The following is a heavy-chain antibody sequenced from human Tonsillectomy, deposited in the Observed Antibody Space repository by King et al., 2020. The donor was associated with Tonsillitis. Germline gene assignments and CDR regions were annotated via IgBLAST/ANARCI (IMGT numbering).Heavy chain of an antibody. V-gene: IGHV1-46*01. CDR3: ARDYFACSASYYNWRTSFAY. D-gene: IGHD3-10*02. CDR1: GYTFTRYY. CDR2: INPSGGST. Sequence: VQLVESGAEVKKPGASVKVSCKASGYTFTRYYMHWVRQAPGQGLEWMGIINPSGGSTSYAQKFQGRVTMTRDTTTSTVYMEQSSLRSEDTAVYFCARDYFACSASYYNWRTSFAYWRQGPLVTVSS. J-gene: IGHJ4*02.